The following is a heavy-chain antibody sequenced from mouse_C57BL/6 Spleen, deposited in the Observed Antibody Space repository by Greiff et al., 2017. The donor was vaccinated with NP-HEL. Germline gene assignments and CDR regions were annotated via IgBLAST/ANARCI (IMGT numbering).Heavy chain of an antibody. J-gene: IGHJ4*01. CDR2: IHPNSGST. D-gene: IGHD1-1*01. Sequence: QVQLQQPGAELVKPGASVKLSCKASGYTFTSYWMHWVKQRPGQGLEWIGMIHPNSGSTNYNEKFKSKATLTVDKSSSTAYMQLSSLTSEDSAVYYCAKGHYYGSSLYYAVDYWGQGTSVTVSS. V-gene: IGHV1-64*01. CDR3: AKGHYYGSSLYYAVDY. CDR1: GYTFTSYW.